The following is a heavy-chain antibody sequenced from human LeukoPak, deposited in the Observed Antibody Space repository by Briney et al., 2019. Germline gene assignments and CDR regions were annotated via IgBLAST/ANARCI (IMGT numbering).Heavy chain of an antibody. J-gene: IGHJ4*02. CDR3: ARLLRSSSGWYGGDY. V-gene: IGHV4-38-2*02. CDR2: IYHSGST. D-gene: IGHD6-19*01. CDR1: GYSISSGYY. Sequence: SETLSLTCTVSGYSISSGYYWGWIRQPPGKGLEWIGSIYHSGSTYYNPSLKSRVTISVDTSKNQFSLKLSSVTAADTAVYYCARLLRSSSGWYGGDYWGQGTLVTVSS.